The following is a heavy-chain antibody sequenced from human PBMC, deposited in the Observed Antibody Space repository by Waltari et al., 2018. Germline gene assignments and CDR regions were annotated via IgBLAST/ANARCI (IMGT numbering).Heavy chain of an antibody. V-gene: IGHV4-61*09. CDR2: IYTSGST. Sequence: QVQLQESGPGLVKPSQTLSLTCTVSGGSISSGSYYWSWIRQPAGKGLEWIGYIYTSGSTNYNPSLKRRVTISVDTSKNQFSLKLSSVTAADTAVYYCARRGVVITTSWFDPWGQGTLVTVSS. D-gene: IGHD3-22*01. J-gene: IGHJ5*02. CDR3: ARRGVVITTSWFDP. CDR1: GGSISSGSYY.